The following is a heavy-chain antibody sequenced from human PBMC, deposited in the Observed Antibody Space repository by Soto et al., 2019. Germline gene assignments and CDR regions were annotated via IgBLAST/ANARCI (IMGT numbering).Heavy chain of an antibody. J-gene: IGHJ4*02. CDR3: ARILDYGDYFD. V-gene: IGHV4-59*01. CDR1: GGSISRYY. Sequence: SETLSLTCTVSGGSISRYYWSWIRQPPRKGREWIGCIYYSGSTNYNPSLKSRVTISVDTSKNQFSLKMSSVTAAETAVYYCARILDYGDYFDWGQGTLVTVSS. D-gene: IGHD4-17*01. CDR2: IYYSGST.